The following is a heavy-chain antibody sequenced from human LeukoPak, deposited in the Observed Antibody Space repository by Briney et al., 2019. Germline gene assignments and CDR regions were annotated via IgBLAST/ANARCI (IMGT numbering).Heavy chain of an antibody. CDR2: INHSGST. Sequence: PSETLSLTCAVYGGSFSGYYWSWIRQPPGKGLEWIGEINHSGSTNYNPSLKSRVTISVDTSKNQFSLKLSSVTAADTAVYYCARSVPQYDSIALYFQHWGQGTLVTVSS. V-gene: IGHV4-34*01. CDR1: GGSFSGYY. J-gene: IGHJ1*01. CDR3: ARSVPQYDSIALYFQH. D-gene: IGHD3-22*01.